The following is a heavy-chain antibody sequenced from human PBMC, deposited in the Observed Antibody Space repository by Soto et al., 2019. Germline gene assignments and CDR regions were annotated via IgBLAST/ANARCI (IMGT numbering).Heavy chain of an antibody. CDR2: IIPIFGTA. D-gene: IGHD6-19*01. V-gene: IGHV1-69*13. Sequence: ASVKVSCKASGGTFSSYAISWVRQAPGQGLEWMGGIIPIFGTANYAQKFQGRVTITADESTSTAYMELSSLRSEDTAVYYCATVMGSGWYPDYWGQGTLVTVSS. J-gene: IGHJ4*02. CDR1: GGTFSSYA. CDR3: ATVMGSGWYPDY.